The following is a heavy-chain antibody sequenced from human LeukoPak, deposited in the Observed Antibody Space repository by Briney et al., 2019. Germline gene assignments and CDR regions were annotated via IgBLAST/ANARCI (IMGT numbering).Heavy chain of an antibody. CDR1: GGSISSDGYY. CDR3: ARDSRGRVYDFWSGYPGGGRGYYYGMDV. D-gene: IGHD3-3*01. Sequence: PSETLSLTCTVSGGSISSDGYYWSWIRQHPGKGLEWIGYIYYSGSTYYNPSLKSRVTISVDTSKNQFSLKLSSVTAADTAVYYCARDSRGRVYDFWSGYPGGGRGYYYGMDVWGQGTTVTVSS. V-gene: IGHV4-31*03. CDR2: IYYSGST. J-gene: IGHJ6*02.